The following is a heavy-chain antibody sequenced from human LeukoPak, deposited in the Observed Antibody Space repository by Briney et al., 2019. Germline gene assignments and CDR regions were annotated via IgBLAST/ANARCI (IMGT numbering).Heavy chain of an antibody. Sequence: ASVKVSCKASGYSFTSYGISWVRQAPGQGLEWMGWISAYNGNTNYAQKLQGRVTMTTDTSTSTAYMELRSLRSDDTAVYYCARGGRYYDSSGYYTLDYYYYYMDVWGKGTTVTVSS. CDR2: ISAYNGNT. CDR3: ARGGRYYDSSGYYTLDYYYYYMDV. J-gene: IGHJ6*03. D-gene: IGHD3-22*01. V-gene: IGHV1-18*01. CDR1: GYSFTSYG.